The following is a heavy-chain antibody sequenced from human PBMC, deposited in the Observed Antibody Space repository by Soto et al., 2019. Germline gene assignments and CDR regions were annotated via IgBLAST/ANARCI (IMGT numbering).Heavy chain of an antibody. V-gene: IGHV6-1*01. D-gene: IGHD2-8*02. CDR1: GDSVSNNSGV. CDR3: VRSSHWSFDS. J-gene: IGHJ4*02. CDR2: TYYRSQWYS. Sequence: QVQLLESGPGLVKSSQTLSLTCAISGDSVSNNSGVWNWIRQSPSRGLEWLGRTYYRSQWYSDYARSVRSRITVSPATSKNQFSLHLSSRTPEDTAVYFCVRSSHWSFDSWGQGTLVIVSS.